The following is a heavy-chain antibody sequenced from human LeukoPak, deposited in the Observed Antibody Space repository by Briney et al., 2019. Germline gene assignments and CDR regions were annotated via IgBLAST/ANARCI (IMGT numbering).Heavy chain of an antibody. D-gene: IGHD2-2*01. CDR3: ARVVPAAIRGYNWFDP. CDR1: GYTFTGYY. J-gene: IGHJ5*02. Sequence: ASVKVSCKASGYTFTGYYMHWVRQAPGQGLEWMGWINPNSGGTNYAQKFQGRVTMTRDTSISSAYMELSRLRSDDTAVYYCARVVPAAIRGYNWFDPWGQGTLVTVSS. CDR2: INPNSGGT. V-gene: IGHV1-2*02.